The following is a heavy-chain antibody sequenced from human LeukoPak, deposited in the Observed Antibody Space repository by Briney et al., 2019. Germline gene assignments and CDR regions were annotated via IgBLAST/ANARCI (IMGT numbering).Heavy chain of an antibody. CDR1: GFTFSSYG. J-gene: IGHJ4*02. V-gene: IGHV3-23*01. CDR3: SSGTFIFDY. Sequence: PGGTLRLSCAASGFTFSSYGMSWVRQAPGKGLEWVSAISGSGGSTYYADSVKGRFTISRDNSKDTLYLQMNSLRAEDTAVYYCSSGTFIFDYWGQGTLVTASS. D-gene: IGHD3-10*01. CDR2: ISGSGGST.